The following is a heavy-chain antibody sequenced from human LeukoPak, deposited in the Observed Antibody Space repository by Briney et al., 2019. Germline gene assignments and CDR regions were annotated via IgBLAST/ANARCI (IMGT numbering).Heavy chain of an antibody. J-gene: IGHJ4*02. CDR2: MNPDSGNT. D-gene: IGHD2-15*01. V-gene: IGHV1-8*01. CDR3: ARGQIYCSGGSCYYSFGDDY. Sequence: GASVEVSCKASGYTFTSYDINWVRQATGQGLEWMGWMNPDSGNTGYAQKFQGRVTMTRNTSISTAYMELSSLRSEDTAVYYCARGQIYCSGGSCYYSFGDDYWGQGTLVTVSS. CDR1: GYTFTSYD.